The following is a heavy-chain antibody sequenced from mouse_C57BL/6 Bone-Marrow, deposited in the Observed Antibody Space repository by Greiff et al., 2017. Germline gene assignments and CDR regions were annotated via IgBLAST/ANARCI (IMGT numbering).Heavy chain of an antibody. CDR1: GYSITSGYY. J-gene: IGHJ1*03. CDR3: ARELGHWYFDV. Sequence: EVQLQQSGPGLVKPSQSLSLTCSVTGYSITSGYYWNWIRQFPGNKLEWMGYISYDGSNNYNPSLKNRISITRDTSNNQFFLKLNSVTTEDTATYCCARELGHWYFDVWGTGTTVTVSS. V-gene: IGHV3-6*01. CDR2: ISYDGSN. D-gene: IGHD4-1*01.